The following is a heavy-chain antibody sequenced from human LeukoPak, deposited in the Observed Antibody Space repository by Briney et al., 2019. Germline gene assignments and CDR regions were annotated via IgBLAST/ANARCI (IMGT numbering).Heavy chain of an antibody. J-gene: IGHJ4*02. CDR3: ARGGLPGYYYDSSGYFYADY. CDR2: ISAYNGNT. D-gene: IGHD3-22*01. CDR1: GYTFTSYG. V-gene: IGHV1-18*01. Sequence: ASVKVSCKASGYTFTSYGISWVRQAPGQGLEWMGWISAYNGNTNYAQKLQGRVTMTTDTSTGTAYMELRSLRSDDTAVYYCARGGLPGYYYDSSGYFYADYWGQGTLVTVSS.